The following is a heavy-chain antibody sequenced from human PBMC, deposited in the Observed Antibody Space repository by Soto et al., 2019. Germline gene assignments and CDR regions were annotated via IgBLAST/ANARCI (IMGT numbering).Heavy chain of an antibody. V-gene: IGHV3-23*01. Sequence: GGSLRLSCAASGFTFSSYAMSWVRQAPGKGLEWVSAISGSGGSTYYADSVKGRFTISRDNSKNTLYLQMNSLRAEDTAVYYCAKVLGYCSSTSCPSRGNWFDPWGQGTLVTVSS. CDR2: ISGSGGST. J-gene: IGHJ5*02. D-gene: IGHD2-2*01. CDR3: AKVLGYCSSTSCPSRGNWFDP. CDR1: GFTFSSYA.